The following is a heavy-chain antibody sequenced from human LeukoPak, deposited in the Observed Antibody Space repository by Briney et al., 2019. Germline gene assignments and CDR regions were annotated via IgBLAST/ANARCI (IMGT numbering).Heavy chain of an antibody. V-gene: IGHV4-59*01. D-gene: IGHD6-13*01. Sequence: SETLSLTCTVSGGSISSYYWSWIRQPPGKGLEWIGYIYYSGSTNYNPSLKSRVTISVDTSKNQFSLKLSSVTAADTAVYYCARVEYSSSLTIDYWGQGTLVTVSS. CDR3: ARVEYSSSLTIDY. CDR2: IYYSGST. CDR1: GGSISSYY. J-gene: IGHJ4*02.